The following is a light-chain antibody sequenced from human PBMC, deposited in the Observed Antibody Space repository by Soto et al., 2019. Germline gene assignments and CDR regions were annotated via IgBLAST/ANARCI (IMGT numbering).Light chain of an antibody. CDR2: KDS. CDR3: PSAVSSCTYLG. V-gene: IGLV3-25*03. CDR1: ALPKQY. J-gene: IGLJ2*01. Sequence: SYELTQPPSVSVSPGQTARITCSGDALPKQYAYWYQQKPGQAPVLVIYKDSERPSGIPERFSGSSSGTTVTLTISGVQAGYEADYYGPSAVSSCTYLGFGGGTKLTVL.